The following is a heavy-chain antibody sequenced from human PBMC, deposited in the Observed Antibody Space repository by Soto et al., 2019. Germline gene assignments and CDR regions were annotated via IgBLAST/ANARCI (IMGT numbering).Heavy chain of an antibody. D-gene: IGHD6-13*01. V-gene: IGHV4-59*01. J-gene: IGHJ4*02. CDR3: ARVTATGDLRLDY. CDR1: GGSISSSF. Sequence: SETLSLTCSVSGGSISSSFWSWVRQPPGKGLEWLGHIDYSGRTNYNPSLKSRVTISLDTSKNQFFLRLNSVTAADTAVYYCARVTATGDLRLDYWGQGTLVTVS. CDR2: IDYSGRT.